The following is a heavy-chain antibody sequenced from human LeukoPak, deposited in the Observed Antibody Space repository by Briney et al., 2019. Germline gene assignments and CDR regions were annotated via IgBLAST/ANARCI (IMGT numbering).Heavy chain of an antibody. J-gene: IGHJ6*03. V-gene: IGHV3-64*02. CDR1: GFTFSDYT. Sequence: GGSLRLSCAASGFTFSDYTIHWVRHAPGKRLQSVSAITSNGAYTHYADSVKGRFTISRDNSRNAVFLQMGGLRIEDMAVYYCARVKMGATVSDYYYYYMDVWGKGTTVTVSS. CDR2: ITSNGAYT. D-gene: IGHD1-26*01. CDR3: ARVKMGATVSDYYYYYMDV.